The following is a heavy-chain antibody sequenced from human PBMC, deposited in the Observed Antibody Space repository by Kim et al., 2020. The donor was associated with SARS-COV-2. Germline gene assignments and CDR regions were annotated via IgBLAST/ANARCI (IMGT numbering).Heavy chain of an antibody. J-gene: IGHJ6*02. Sequence: SETLSLTCTVSGGSISSGDYYWGWIRQPPGKGLEWIGYIYYSGSTYYNPSLKSRVTISVDTSKNQFSLKLSSVTAADTAVYYRARDGMVLEWLLPSYGMDVWGQGTTVTVSS. CDR3: ARDGMVLEWLLPSYGMDV. CDR2: IYYSGST. D-gene: IGHD3-3*01. CDR1: GGSISSGDYY. V-gene: IGHV4-30-4*01.